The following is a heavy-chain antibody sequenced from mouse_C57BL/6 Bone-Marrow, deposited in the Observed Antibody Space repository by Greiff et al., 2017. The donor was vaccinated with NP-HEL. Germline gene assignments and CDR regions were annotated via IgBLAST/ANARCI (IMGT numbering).Heavy chain of an antibody. V-gene: IGHV5-17*01. CDR1: GFTFSDYG. D-gene: IGHD1-1*01. CDR2: ISSGSSTI. J-gene: IGHJ1*03. CDR3: ATDYGTPYWYFDV. Sequence: EVNLVESGGGLVKPGGSLKLSCAASGFTFSDYGMHWVRQAPEKGLEWVAYISSGSSTIYYADTVKGRFTISRDNAKNTLFLQMTSLRSEDTAMYYCATDYGTPYWYFDVWGTGTTVTVSS.